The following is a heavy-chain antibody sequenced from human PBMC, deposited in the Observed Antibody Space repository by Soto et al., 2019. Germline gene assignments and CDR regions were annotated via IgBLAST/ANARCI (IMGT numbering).Heavy chain of an antibody. CDR3: ARRSPRYGDYVFDY. V-gene: IGHV2-26*01. CDR2: IFSNDEK. J-gene: IGHJ4*02. CDR1: GFSLSNTSMR. Sequence: QVTLKESGPVLVKPTETLTLTCTVSGFSLSNTSMRVSWIRQPPGKALEWLAHIFSNDEKSYSTSLENRLTISKDTSKSQVVLIITNMDPVDTATYYCARRSPRYGDYVFDYWGPGTLVTVAS. D-gene: IGHD4-17*01.